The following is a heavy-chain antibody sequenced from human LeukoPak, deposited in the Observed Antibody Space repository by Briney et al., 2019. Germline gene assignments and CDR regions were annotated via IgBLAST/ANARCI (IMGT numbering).Heavy chain of an antibody. D-gene: IGHD3-9*01. CDR2: IYSGGST. CDR1: GFTVSSNY. J-gene: IGHJ4*02. CDR3: ARAFLTGYYALGY. V-gene: IGHV3-53*01. Sequence: PGGSLRLSCAASGFTVSSNYMSWVRQAPGKGLEWVSVIYSGGSTYYADSVKGRFTISRDNSKNTLYLQMNSLRAEDTAVYYCARAFLTGYYALGYWGQGTLVTVSS.